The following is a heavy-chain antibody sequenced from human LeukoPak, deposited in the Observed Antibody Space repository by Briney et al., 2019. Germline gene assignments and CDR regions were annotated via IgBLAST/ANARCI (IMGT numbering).Heavy chain of an antibody. CDR1: GYTFTSYY. CDR2: INPSGGTT. D-gene: IGHD2-15*01. J-gene: IGHJ2*01. V-gene: IGHV1-46*01. CDR3: ARCDHFEVDATRDWYFSL. Sequence: ASVKVSCKASGYTFTSYYMHRVRQAPGQGLEWMGIINPSGGTTIYAQKFQGRVTMTRDMSTSTVYMELSGLRSEDTAVYYCARCDHFEVDATRDWYFSLWGRGTLVTVSS.